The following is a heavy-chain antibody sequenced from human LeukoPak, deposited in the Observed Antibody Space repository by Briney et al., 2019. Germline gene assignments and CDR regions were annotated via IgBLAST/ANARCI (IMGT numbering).Heavy chain of an antibody. CDR1: GYTFTDYY. J-gene: IGHJ5*02. D-gene: IGHD2-2*01. Sequence: ASVKVSCRASGYTFTDYYIHWVRQAPGQGLEWMGWINPDNGGTNYAQKFQGRVTMTRDTSIRTVYMDLSRLRSDDTGVLYCTREARVGNWFDPWGQGTQVTVSS. CDR3: TREARVGNWFDP. CDR2: INPDNGGT. V-gene: IGHV1-2*02.